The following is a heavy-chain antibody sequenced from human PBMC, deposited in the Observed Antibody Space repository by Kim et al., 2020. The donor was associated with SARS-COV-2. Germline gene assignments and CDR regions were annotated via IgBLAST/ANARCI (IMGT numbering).Heavy chain of an antibody. J-gene: IGHJ6*02. CDR3: AKLGSGWYHSDYAMDA. D-gene: IGHD6-19*01. Sequence: GGSLRLSCAASGITFSSYAMTWVRQAPGKGLEWVSAISANTFQTYYADSVKGRLTISRDNSKNTLFLQMNNLRAEDTAVYYCAKLGSGWYHSDYAMDAWGQGTSVTVSS. V-gene: IGHV3-23*01. CDR1: GITFSSYA. CDR2: ISANTFQT.